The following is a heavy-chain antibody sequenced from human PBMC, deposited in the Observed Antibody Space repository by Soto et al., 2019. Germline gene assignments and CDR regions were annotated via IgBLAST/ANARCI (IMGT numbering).Heavy chain of an antibody. CDR1: GGSFSGYY. Sequence: SETLSLTCAVYGGSFSGYYWSWIRQPPGKGLEWIGEINHSGSTNYNPSLKSRVTISVDTSKNQFSLKLSSVTAADTAVYYCARNSPSTLATISDYWGQGTLVTVSS. CDR3: ARNSPSTLATISDY. V-gene: IGHV4-34*01. CDR2: INHSGST. J-gene: IGHJ4*02. D-gene: IGHD5-12*01.